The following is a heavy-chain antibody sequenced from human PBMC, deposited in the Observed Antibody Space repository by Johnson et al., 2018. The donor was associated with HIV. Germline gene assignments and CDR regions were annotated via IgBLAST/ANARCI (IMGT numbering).Heavy chain of an antibody. CDR2: IRYDVTKK. CDR1: GFTFSSYG. D-gene: IGHD6-19*01. Sequence: QVQLVESGGGVVQPGGSLRLSCAASGFTFSSYGMHWVRQAPGKGLEWVAFIRYDVTKKYYADSVKGRFTISRDNFKNRLYLQMDSLRAEDTAVYYCVRGGQWGATDAFDVWGQGTMVTVSS. V-gene: IGHV3-30*02. CDR3: VRGGQWGATDAFDV. J-gene: IGHJ3*01.